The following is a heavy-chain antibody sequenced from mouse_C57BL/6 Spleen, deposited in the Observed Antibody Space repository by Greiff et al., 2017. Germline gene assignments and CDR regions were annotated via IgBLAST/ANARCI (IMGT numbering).Heavy chain of an antibody. V-gene: IGHV1-50*01. CDR1: GYTFTSYW. Sequence: VQLQQPGAELVKPGASVKLSCKASGYTFTSYWMQWVKQRPGQGLEWIGEIDPSDSYTNYNQKFKGKATLTVDTSSSTAYMQLSSLTSEDSAVYYCHDQDYWGQGTSVTVSS. CDR3: HDQDY. CDR2: IDPSDSYT. J-gene: IGHJ4*01.